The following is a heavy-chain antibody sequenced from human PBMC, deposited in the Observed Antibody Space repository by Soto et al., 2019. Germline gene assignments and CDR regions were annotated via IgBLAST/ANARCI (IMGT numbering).Heavy chain of an antibody. Sequence: GASVKVSCKASGYTFTSYAMHWVRQAPGQRLEWMGWINAGNGNTKYSQKFQGRVTITRDTSASTAYMELSSLRSEDTAVYYCAGGDSGDGRSHYYGSGSYSGYGMDVWGQGTTVTVSS. J-gene: IGHJ6*02. V-gene: IGHV1-3*01. CDR2: INAGNGNT. CDR1: GYTFTSYA. CDR3: AGGDSGDGRSHYYGSGSYSGYGMDV. D-gene: IGHD3-10*01.